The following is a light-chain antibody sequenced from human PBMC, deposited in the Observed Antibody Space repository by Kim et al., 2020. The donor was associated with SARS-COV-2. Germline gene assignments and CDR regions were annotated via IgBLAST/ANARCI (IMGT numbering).Light chain of an antibody. CDR1: SSDVGGYNY. Sequence: SITSSCTGTSSDVGGYNYVSWYQQHPGKAPKLIIYDVSNRPSGVSNRFSGSKSGNTASLTISGLQAEDEADYYCSSYTSSSTLLYVFGTGTKVTVL. J-gene: IGLJ1*01. CDR3: SSYTSSSTLLYV. V-gene: IGLV2-14*03. CDR2: DVS.